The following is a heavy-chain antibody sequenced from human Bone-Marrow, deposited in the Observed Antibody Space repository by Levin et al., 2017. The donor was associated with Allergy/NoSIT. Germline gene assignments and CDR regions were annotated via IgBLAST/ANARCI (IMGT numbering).Heavy chain of an antibody. J-gene: IGHJ5*02. D-gene: IGHD5-18*01. CDR3: ARALLSNTAVAPFDP. V-gene: IGHV4-59*01. CDR1: GGSISSYY. Sequence: SQTLSLTCTVSGGSISSYYWSWIRQPPGKGLEWIGYIYYSGSTNYNPSLKSRVNISVDTSKNQFSLKLSSVTAADTAVYYCARALLSNTAVAPFDPWGQGTLVTVSS. CDR2: IYYSGST.